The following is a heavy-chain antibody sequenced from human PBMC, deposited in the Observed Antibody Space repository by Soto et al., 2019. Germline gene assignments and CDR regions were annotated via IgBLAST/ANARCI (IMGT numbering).Heavy chain of an antibody. D-gene: IGHD3-10*01. Sequence: TSETLSLTCSFPGGSMSEYVWSWIRQSPGKGLEWIGYIYYLGSTHYNPPLKSRVTISVDTSKRQFSLRLTSVTAADTAVYYCARDGYDGSGSPYPAYWGPGTQVTVSS. J-gene: IGHJ4*02. CDR3: ARDGYDGSGSPYPAY. V-gene: IGHV4-59*01. CDR2: IYYLGST. CDR1: GGSMSEYV.